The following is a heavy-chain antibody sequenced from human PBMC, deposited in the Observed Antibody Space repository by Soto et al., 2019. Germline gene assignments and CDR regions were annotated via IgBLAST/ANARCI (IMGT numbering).Heavy chain of an antibody. D-gene: IGHD3-10*01. CDR2: VGRFGNT. CDR1: GLPFHQYV. V-gene: IGHV3-23*01. Sequence: PGWSPRISCAASGLPFHQYVINWVRQDPGKGLEWVAAVGRFGNTYYRDSVRGRFTISRDDSRNLVYLQMSRLRLDDTAVYFFVKKGRLPSRAGDDFDFWGPRTLGTVSS. CDR3: VKKGRLPSRAGDDFDF. J-gene: IGHJ4*02.